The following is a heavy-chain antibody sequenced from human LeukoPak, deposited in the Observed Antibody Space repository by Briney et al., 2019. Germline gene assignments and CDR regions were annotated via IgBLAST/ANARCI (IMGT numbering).Heavy chain of an antibody. Sequence: HPGGSLRLSCAASGFTFSSYAMSWVRQAPGKGLEWVSAISGSGGSTYYADSVKGRFTISRDNSKNTLYLQMNSLRAEDTAVYYCAKDHLSPREYYYDSTDAFDIWGQGTMVTVSS. D-gene: IGHD3-22*01. CDR1: GFTFSSYA. CDR3: AKDHLSPREYYYDSTDAFDI. J-gene: IGHJ3*02. V-gene: IGHV3-23*01. CDR2: ISGSGGST.